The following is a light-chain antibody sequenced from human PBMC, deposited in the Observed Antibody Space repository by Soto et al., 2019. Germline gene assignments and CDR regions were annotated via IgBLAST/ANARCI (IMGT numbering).Light chain of an antibody. CDR1: QTLSDN. V-gene: IGKV3-15*01. J-gene: IGKJ1*01. CDR3: HQYSHWPPWT. Sequence: EIVMTQSPATLAVSPGDTVTLSCRASQTLSDNLAWYQQKPGQAPRLLIFRASTRATGVPARFSARGSGTEFTLTISGLESEDFAAYYCHQYSHWPPWTFGPGTKVESK. CDR2: RAS.